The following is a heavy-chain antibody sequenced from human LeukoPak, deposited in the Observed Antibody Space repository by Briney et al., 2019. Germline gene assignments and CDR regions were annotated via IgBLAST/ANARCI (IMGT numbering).Heavy chain of an antibody. D-gene: IGHD2-15*01. CDR3: ARSGYCTGGSCYSGPIG. V-gene: IGHV4-31*03. CDR2: IYYSGTT. J-gene: IGHJ4*02. Sequence: SETLSLTCTVSGGSIRSGGYYWRWIRQHPGKGLEWIGYIYYSGTTSYNPSLKSRVTISLDTSRNQFSLKLSSVTAADTAVYYCARSGYCTGGSCYSGPIGWGQGTLVTVSS. CDR1: GGSIRSGGYY.